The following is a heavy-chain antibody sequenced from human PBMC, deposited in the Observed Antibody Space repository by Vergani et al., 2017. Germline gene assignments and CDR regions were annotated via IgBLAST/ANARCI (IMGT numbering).Heavy chain of an antibody. D-gene: IGHD7-27*01. CDR2: ISSSGSTK. J-gene: IGHJ3*02. V-gene: IGHV3-11*01. Sequence: QVQLVESGGGLVKPGGSLRLSCAASGFTFSDYYMSWIRQAPGKGLAWVSYISSSGSTKYYADCVTGRFTISRDNAKNSLYLQMNSLSAEDTAVYYCARVGTEPYDAFDIWGQGTMVTVSS. CDR1: GFTFSDYY. CDR3: ARVGTEPYDAFDI.